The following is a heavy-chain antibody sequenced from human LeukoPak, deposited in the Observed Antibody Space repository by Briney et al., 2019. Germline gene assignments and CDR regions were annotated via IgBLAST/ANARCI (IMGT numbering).Heavy chain of an antibody. CDR1: GFTFSNSA. D-gene: IGHD4-23*01. CDR2: ISGSGGSR. V-gene: IGHV3-23*01. CDR3: AKEVLDYGGNSDY. J-gene: IGHJ4*02. Sequence: GGSLRLSCAASGFTFSNSAMNWVRQAPGKGLEWVSAISGSGGSRFHADSVRGRFTISRDNSKNTLYLQMNSLRVEDTAVYYCAKEVLDYGGNSDYWGQGTLVTVSS.